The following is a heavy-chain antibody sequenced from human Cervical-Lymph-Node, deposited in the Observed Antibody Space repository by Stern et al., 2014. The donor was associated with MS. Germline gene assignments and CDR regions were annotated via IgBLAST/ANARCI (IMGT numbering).Heavy chain of an antibody. CDR2: VSGSGYNI. J-gene: IGHJ4*02. CDR3: AKGPGYDDDY. Sequence: EVQLVESGGGLVQPGGSLRLCCAASGFMFKSYVMSWVRQAPGKGLEWVSGVSGSGYNIYYADSVKGRFTISRDNSKNTVCVQMNSLRVEDTAVYYCAKGPGYDDDYWGQGTLVIVSS. V-gene: IGHV3-23*04. CDR1: GFMFKSYV. D-gene: IGHD5-12*01.